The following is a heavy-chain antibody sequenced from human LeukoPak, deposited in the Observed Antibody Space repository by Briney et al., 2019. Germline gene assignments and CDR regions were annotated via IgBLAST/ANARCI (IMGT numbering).Heavy chain of an antibody. V-gene: IGHV1-69*05. CDR1: GGTFSSYA. J-gene: IGHJ3*02. Sequence: ASVKVSCKASGGTFSSYAISWVRQAPGQGLEWMGGIIPIFGTANYAQKFQGRVTITTDESTSTAYMELSSLRSEDTAVYYCASQQGDFWCGPKKQQAFDIWGQGTMVTVSS. D-gene: IGHD3-3*01. CDR2: IIPIFGTA. CDR3: ASQQGDFWCGPKKQQAFDI.